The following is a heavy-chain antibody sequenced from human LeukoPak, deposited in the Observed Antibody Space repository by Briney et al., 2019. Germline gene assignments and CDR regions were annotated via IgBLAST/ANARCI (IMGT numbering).Heavy chain of an antibody. CDR2: IHQSGIT. J-gene: IGHJ5*02. CDR1: GDSINSGGFY. Sequence: PSQTLSLTCNVSGDSINSGGFYWNWIRQPPGKGLEWIAYIHQSGITASNPSLKSRLTLSLDASKNQFSLRLTSVTVADTAVYYCARDLEYCSTTSCFTWGQGTLVTVSS. CDR3: ARDLEYCSTTSCFT. D-gene: IGHD2-2*01. V-gene: IGHV4-30-2*01.